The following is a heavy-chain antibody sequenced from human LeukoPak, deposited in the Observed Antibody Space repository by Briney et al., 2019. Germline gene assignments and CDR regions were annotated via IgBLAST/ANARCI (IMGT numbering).Heavy chain of an antibody. J-gene: IGHJ4*02. CDR3: ARTFPPSTVTRIDY. CDR2: ISSSGSTI. Sequence: GGSLRLSCAASGFTFSSYEMNWVRQAPGKGLEWVSYISSSGSTIYYADSVKGRFTISRDNAKNSLYLQMNSLRAEDTAVYYCARTFPPSTVTRIDYWGQGTLVTVSS. D-gene: IGHD4-17*01. CDR1: GFTFSSYE. V-gene: IGHV3-48*03.